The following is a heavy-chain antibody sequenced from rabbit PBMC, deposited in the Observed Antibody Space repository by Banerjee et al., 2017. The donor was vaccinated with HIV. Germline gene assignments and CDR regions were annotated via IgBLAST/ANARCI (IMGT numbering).Heavy chain of an antibody. CDR3: ARDAATSFSSYGMDL. CDR1: GVSLNFNNY. D-gene: IGHD8-1*01. Sequence: VESGGDLVKPGASLTLTCTASGVSLNFNNYMCWVRQAPGKGLEWIGCVGVGTSGFTYFASWAKGRFTISKTSSTTVTLQMTSLTDADTATYFCARDAATSFSSYGMDLWGPGTLVTVS. J-gene: IGHJ6*01. CDR2: VGVGTSGFT. V-gene: IGHV1S40*01.